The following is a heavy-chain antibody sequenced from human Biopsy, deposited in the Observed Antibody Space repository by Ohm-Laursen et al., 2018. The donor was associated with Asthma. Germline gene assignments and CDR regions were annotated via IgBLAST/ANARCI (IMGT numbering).Heavy chain of an antibody. Sequence: ASVNASCKASGYNFISFAIHWVRQAPGQRLEWMGCVNTGNGDTKYSQKFQGRVTITRDTSASTAYMELRSLRSEDTATYYCARTYYDFLTGQVKDVFGVWGQGTMVTVSS. CDR3: ARTYYDFLTGQVKDVFGV. CDR2: VNTGNGDT. J-gene: IGHJ3*01. D-gene: IGHD3-9*01. V-gene: IGHV1-3*04. CDR1: GYNFISFA.